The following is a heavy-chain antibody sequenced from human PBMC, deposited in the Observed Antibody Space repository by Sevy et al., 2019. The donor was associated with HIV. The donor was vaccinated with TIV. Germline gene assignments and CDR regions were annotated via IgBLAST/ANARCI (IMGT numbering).Heavy chain of an antibody. D-gene: IGHD2-2*01. Sequence: GGSLRLSCAASGCTVSSNYMSWVRQAPGKGLEWVSVIDSGGSTYYADSVKGRFTISRDNSKNTLYLQMNSLRAEDTAVYYCARTRLHSARNIVVVPAADVDAFDIWRQGTMVTVSS. CDR2: IDSGGST. CDR1: GCTVSSNY. CDR3: ARTRLHSARNIVVVPAADVDAFDI. J-gene: IGHJ3*02. V-gene: IGHV3-66*01.